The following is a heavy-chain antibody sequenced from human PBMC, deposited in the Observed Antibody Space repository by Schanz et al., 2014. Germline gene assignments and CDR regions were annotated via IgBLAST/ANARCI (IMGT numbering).Heavy chain of an antibody. D-gene: IGHD2-21*01. Sequence: EVQLVESGGGLVQPGGSLRLSCVASGFTFSRYWMSWVRQAPGKGLEWVANIKQDGRDKDYVDSVMGRFTISRDNAKNSVFLQMNSLRGEDTAVYYCAREGDGGFDYWGQGTLVTVSS. CDR2: IKQDGRDK. J-gene: IGHJ4*02. CDR3: AREGDGGFDY. V-gene: IGHV3-7*01. CDR1: GFTFSRYW.